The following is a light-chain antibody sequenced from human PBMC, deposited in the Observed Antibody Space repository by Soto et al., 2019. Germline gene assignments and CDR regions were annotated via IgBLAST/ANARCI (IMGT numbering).Light chain of an antibody. CDR1: SSDIGGHNY. CDR3: SSYTSSSTPEV. J-gene: IGLJ1*01. V-gene: IGLV2-14*03. CDR2: DVS. Sequence: QSALTQPASVSGSPGQSITIPCTGTSSDIGGHNYVSWYQQHPGKAPKLMIYDVSNRPSGVSNRFSGSKSGNTASLTISGLQDEDEADYYCSSYTSSSTPEVFGTGIKLTVL.